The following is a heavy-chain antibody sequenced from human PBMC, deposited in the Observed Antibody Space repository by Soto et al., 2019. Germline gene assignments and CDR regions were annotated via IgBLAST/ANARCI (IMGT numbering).Heavy chain of an antibody. CDR1: GFTFSSYA. V-gene: IGHV3-23*01. J-gene: IGHJ2*01. CDR2: ITRSGDYT. D-gene: IGHD3-22*01. Sequence: EVQLLESGGGLVQPGGSLRLSCAASGFTFSSYAMTWVRQAPGKGLEWVSAITRSGDYTQYADSVKGRFTISRDNSKNTLYLQMISLRAVDTAVCAKVGSYYEQFDHWYFDLWGRGTLVTVSS. CDR3: VGSYYEQFDHWYFDL.